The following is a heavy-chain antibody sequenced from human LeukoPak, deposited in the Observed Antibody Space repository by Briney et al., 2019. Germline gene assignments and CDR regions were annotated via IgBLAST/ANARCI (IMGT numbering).Heavy chain of an antibody. CDR2: IYYSGST. Sequence: SETLSLTCTVSGGSISSYYWSWIRQPPGKGLEWIAYIYYSGSTNYNPSLKSRVTISVDTSRNQFSLKLRSVTAADTAVYYCARHVWLQPFDYWGQGTLVTVSS. CDR3: ARHVWLQPFDY. CDR1: GGSISSYY. J-gene: IGHJ4*02. V-gene: IGHV4-59*08. D-gene: IGHD3-9*01.